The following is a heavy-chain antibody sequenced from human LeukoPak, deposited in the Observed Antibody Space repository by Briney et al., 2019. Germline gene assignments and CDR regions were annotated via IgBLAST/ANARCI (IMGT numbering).Heavy chain of an antibody. D-gene: IGHD2-2*01. CDR3: ARIRSHCSSTSCSWFDP. Sequence: SETLSLTCTVSGGSLSSGSYYWSWIRQPAGKGLEWIGRIYTSGSTNYNPSLKSRVTISVDTSKNQFSLKLSSVTAADTAVYYCARIRSHCSSTSCSWFDPWGQGTLVTGSP. CDR1: GGSLSSGSYY. CDR2: IYTSGST. V-gene: IGHV4-61*02. J-gene: IGHJ5*02.